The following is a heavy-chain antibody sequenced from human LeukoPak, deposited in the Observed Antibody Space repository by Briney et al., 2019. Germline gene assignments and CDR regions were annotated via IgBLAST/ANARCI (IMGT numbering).Heavy chain of an antibody. Sequence: VSVKVSCKASGYTFTSYYMHWVRQAPGQGLEWMGIINPSGGSTTYAQKFQGRVTMTRGTSTRTVYMELSSLRSEDTAVYYCARGSITEPDYWGQGTLVTVSS. CDR3: ARGSITEPDY. V-gene: IGHV1-46*01. CDR1: GYTFTSYY. J-gene: IGHJ4*02. CDR2: INPSGGST. D-gene: IGHD5-12*01.